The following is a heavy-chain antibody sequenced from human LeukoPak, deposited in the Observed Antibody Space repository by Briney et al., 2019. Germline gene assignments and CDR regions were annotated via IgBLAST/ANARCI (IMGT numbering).Heavy chain of an antibody. CDR2: IYYTGAT. J-gene: IGHJ4*02. CDR1: GGSISSGVYH. V-gene: IGHV4-39*07. D-gene: IGHD2-2*01. CDR3: ARRVVPAALGL. Sequence: PSETLSLTCTVSGGSISSGVYHWGWIRQPPGEGLEWIASIYYTGATYYNPSLKSRVTISVDTSKNQFSLKLYSVTAADTAVYYCARRVVPAALGLWGQGTLVTVSS.